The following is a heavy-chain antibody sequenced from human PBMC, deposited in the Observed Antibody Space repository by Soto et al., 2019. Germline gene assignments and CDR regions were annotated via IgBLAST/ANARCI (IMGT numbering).Heavy chain of an antibody. CDR3: GTNYYDSSGYDNWFDP. CDR1: GFTFGDYA. J-gene: IGHJ5*02. D-gene: IGHD3-22*01. Sequence: PGGSLRLSCTASGFTFGDYAMSWFRQAPGKGLEWVGFIRSKGYGGTTEYAASVKGRFTISRDDSKSIAYLQMNSLKTEDTAVYHCGTNYYDSSGYDNWFDPWGQGTLVTVSS. V-gene: IGHV3-49*03. CDR2: IRSKGYGGTT.